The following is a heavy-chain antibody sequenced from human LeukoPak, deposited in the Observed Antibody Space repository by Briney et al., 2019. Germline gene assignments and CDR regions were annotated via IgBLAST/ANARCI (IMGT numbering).Heavy chain of an antibody. V-gene: IGHV4-39*07. Sequence: PSETLSLTCTVSGGSISSSSYYWGWIRQPPGKGLEWIGSIYYSGSTYYNPSLKSRVTISVDTSKNQFSLKLSSVTAADTAVYYCAREALATIIGYYYYMDVWGKGTTVTVSS. CDR2: IYYSGST. CDR3: AREALATIIGYYYYMDV. D-gene: IGHD5-24*01. J-gene: IGHJ6*03. CDR1: GGSISSSSYY.